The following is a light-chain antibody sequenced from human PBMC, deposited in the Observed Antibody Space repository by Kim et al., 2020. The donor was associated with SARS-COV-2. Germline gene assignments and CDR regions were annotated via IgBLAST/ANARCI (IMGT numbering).Light chain of an antibody. CDR3: QHYIRFPYT. J-gene: IGKJ2*01. CDR2: RAS. CDR1: QDIGTW. Sequence: DIQMTQSPSTLSASVGDRVTITCRASQDIGTWLAWYQQKPGKAPNLLIYRASSLESGVPSRFSGSGSGTGFTLTISSLQPDDFATYYCQHYIRFPYTFGQGTKLEF. V-gene: IGKV1-5*03.